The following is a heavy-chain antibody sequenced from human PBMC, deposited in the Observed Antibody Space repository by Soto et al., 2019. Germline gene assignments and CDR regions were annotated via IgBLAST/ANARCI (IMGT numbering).Heavy chain of an antibody. D-gene: IGHD4-17*01. Sequence: GGSLRLSCAASGFTFSSYWMHWVRQAPGKGLVWVSRINSDGSSTSYADSVKGRFTISRDNAKNTLYLQMNSLRAEDTAVYYCARVGYDYGDYVWATAYDYWGQGTLVTVSS. CDR2: INSDGSST. V-gene: IGHV3-74*01. CDR1: GFTFSSYW. CDR3: ARVGYDYGDYVWATAYDY. J-gene: IGHJ4*02.